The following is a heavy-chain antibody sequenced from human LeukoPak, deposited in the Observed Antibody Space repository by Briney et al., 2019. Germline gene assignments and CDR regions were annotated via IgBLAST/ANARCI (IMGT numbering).Heavy chain of an antibody. D-gene: IGHD5-12*01. V-gene: IGHV4-34*01. CDR1: GFTFSSFT. CDR3: VRDLVATIDHYYYGMDV. J-gene: IGHJ6*02. Sequence: PGGSLRLSCAASGFTFSSFTMNWVRQAPGKGLEWIGEINHSGSTNYNPSLKSRVTISVDTSKNQLSLKLSSVTAADTAVYFCVRDLVATIDHYYYGMDVWGQGTTVTVSS. CDR2: INHSGST.